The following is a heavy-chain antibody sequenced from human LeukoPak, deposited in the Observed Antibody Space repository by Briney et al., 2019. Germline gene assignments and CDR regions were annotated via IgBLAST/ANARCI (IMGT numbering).Heavy chain of an antibody. CDR2: IWYDGSNK. J-gene: IGHJ4*02. CDR1: GFTFSSYG. V-gene: IGHV3-33*01. D-gene: IGHD2-21*01. Sequence: PGGSLRLSCAASGFTFSSYGMHWVRQAPGKGLEWVAVIWYDGSNKYYADSVKGRFTISRDNSKNTLYLQMNSLRAEDTAVYYCARDALWGDQFDYWGQGTLVTVSS. CDR3: ARDALWGDQFDY.